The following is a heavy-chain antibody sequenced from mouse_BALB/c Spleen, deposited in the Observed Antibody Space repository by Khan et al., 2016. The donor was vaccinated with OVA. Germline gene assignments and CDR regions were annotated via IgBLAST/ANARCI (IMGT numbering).Heavy chain of an antibody. Sequence: VELKESGPGLVAPSQSLSITCTISGFSLTNHGIHWVRQPPGKGLEWLVVIWSDGSTTYNSALKSRLTISKDNSKSQVFLKMNSLQTDDTAVYFCARQPYYHYNIMDYWGQGTSVTVSS. CDR3: ARQPYYHYNIMDY. V-gene: IGHV2-6-1*01. J-gene: IGHJ4*01. CDR1: GFSLTNHG. CDR2: IWSDGST. D-gene: IGHD2-10*01.